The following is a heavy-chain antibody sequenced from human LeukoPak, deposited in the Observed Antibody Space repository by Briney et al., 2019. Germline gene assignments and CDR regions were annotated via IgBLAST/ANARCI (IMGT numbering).Heavy chain of an antibody. CDR1: GGSINPYY. CDR3: ARHVTGRALYDILTGYSPYYFDY. CDR2: IYYIGST. J-gene: IGHJ4*02. V-gene: IGHV4-59*04. D-gene: IGHD3-9*01. Sequence: SETLSLTCTVSGGSINPYYWSWIRQPPGKGLEWIGSIYYIGSTSYNLSLKSRVSISVDTSKNQFSLKLSSVTAADTAVYYCARHVTGRALYDILTGYSPYYFDYWGQGTLVTVSS.